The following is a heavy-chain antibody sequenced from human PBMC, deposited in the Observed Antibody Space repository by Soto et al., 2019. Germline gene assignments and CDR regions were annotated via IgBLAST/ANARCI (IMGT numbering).Heavy chain of an antibody. CDR2: IYPGDSDT. J-gene: IGHJ4*02. V-gene: IGHV5-51*01. Sequence: PGESLKISCQGSGYSFTNSWIVWVRQMPGKGLEWMGIIYPGDSDTRYSPSFQGQVTISADKSIGTAYLQWSSLKASDTAMYYCARRSDYYYSLDCWGQGTAVTVSS. D-gene: IGHD3-22*01. CDR1: GYSFTNSW. CDR3: ARRSDYYYSLDC.